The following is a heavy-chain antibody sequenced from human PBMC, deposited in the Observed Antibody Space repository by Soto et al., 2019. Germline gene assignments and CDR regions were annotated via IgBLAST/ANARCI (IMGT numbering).Heavy chain of an antibody. CDR2: ITPFFGTA. V-gene: IGHV1-69*12. J-gene: IGHJ6*02. CDR1: GGTFSNYA. D-gene: IGHD4-17*01. CDR3: AKDRGYGGHYFYSGMTL. Sequence: QVQLVQSGAEVKKPGSSVRVSCKTSGGTFSNYAFNWVRQAPGQGLECVAGITPFFGTANYTQKSQGRVTITADEATATVYMELPSLASEDPAIYYCAKDRGYGGHYFYSGMTLWGQGTPVIVSS.